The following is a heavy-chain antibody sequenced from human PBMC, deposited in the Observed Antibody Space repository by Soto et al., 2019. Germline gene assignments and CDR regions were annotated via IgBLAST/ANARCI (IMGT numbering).Heavy chain of an antibody. CDR1: GYSFTSYW. J-gene: IGHJ4*02. CDR2: IDPSDSFT. CDR3: ARHAYSSGWYPNDY. Sequence: GESLKISCKASGYSFTSYWITWVRQMPGKGLEWMGRIDPSDSFTNDSPSFQGHVTMSADMSISTAYLQWDSLKASDTAMYYCARHAYSSGWYPNDYWGQGTLVTVSS. V-gene: IGHV5-10-1*01. D-gene: IGHD6-19*01.